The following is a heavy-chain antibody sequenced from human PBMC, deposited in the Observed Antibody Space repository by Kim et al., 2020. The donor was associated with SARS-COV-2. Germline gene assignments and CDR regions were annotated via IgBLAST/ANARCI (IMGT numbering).Heavy chain of an antibody. J-gene: IGHJ6*02. D-gene: IGHD4-17*01. Sequence: PALKRRVTISVDTSKNQFSLKVSSVTAADTAVYYCAREGAATVTTYGMDVWGQGTTVTVSS. V-gene: IGHV4-39*07. CDR3: AREGAATVTTYGMDV.